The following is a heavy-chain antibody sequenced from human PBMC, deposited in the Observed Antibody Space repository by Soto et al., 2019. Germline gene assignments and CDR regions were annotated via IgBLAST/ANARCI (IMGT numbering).Heavy chain of an antibody. CDR1: GGAISSSSYY. CDR2: IYYSGST. V-gene: IGHV4-39*01. J-gene: IGHJ4*02. Sequence: SETLSLTCTVTGGAISSSSYYWGWIRQPPGKGLEWIGSIYYSGSTYYNPSLNSRVTISVDTSKNQFSLKLSSVTAADTAVYYCARRRTSIAVAGNFDYWGQGTLVT. D-gene: IGHD6-19*01. CDR3: ARRRTSIAVAGNFDY.